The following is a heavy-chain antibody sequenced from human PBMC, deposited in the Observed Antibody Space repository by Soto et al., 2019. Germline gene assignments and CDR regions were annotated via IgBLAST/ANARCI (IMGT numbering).Heavy chain of an antibody. J-gene: IGHJ6*02. Sequence: GGALRLSCAASGFTFSSYRMHWVRQAPGKGLEWVAGISYDGSNKYCADSVKGRFTISRDNSKNTLYLQMNRLRAEDTAVYYCAKDHKLAYCGGDCYSRDYYYYGMDVWGQGTTVTASS. V-gene: IGHV3-30*18. CDR2: ISYDGSNK. CDR1: GFTFSSYR. CDR3: AKDHKLAYCGGDCYSRDYYYYGMDV. D-gene: IGHD2-21*02.